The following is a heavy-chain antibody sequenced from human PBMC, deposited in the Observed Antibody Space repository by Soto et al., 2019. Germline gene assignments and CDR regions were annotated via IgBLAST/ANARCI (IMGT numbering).Heavy chain of an antibody. CDR3: AAYCYTMTCTHFHGYS. CDR2: ISYDGSNK. Sequence: PGGSLRVSYAASGFTFSSYVMHWVRQAPGKGLEWVAVISYDGSNKYYADSVKGRFTISRDNAKNALYLQMNSLRVEDTAVYYCAAYCYTMTCTHFHGYSWGQGTQVTVSS. V-gene: IGHV3-30*03. J-gene: IGHJ5*02. CDR1: GFTFSSYV. D-gene: IGHD3-16*02.